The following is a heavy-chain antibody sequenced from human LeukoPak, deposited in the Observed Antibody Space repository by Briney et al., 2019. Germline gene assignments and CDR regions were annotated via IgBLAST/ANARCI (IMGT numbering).Heavy chain of an antibody. CDR3: ARTFDSYYLSGLGY. CDR1: GYTFTGYY. V-gene: IGHV1-2*02. Sequence: GASVKVSCKASGYTFTGYYIHWVRQAPGQGLEWMGWINPNSGGTNHAQRFQGRVTMTRDTSISTAYMELSRLRSDDTAVYYCARTFDSYYLSGLGYWGQGSLVTVSS. CDR2: INPNSGGT. J-gene: IGHJ4*02. D-gene: IGHD5-18*01.